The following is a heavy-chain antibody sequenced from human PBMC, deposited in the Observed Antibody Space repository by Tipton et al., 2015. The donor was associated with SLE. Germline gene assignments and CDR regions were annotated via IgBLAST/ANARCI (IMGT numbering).Heavy chain of an antibody. CDR3: ARQRLRLLSPLDA. CDR2: IYTSGST. Sequence: TLSLTCTVSGGSISSGSYYWSWIRQPAGKGLEWIGRIYTSGSTNYNPSLKSRVTISVDTSKNHFSLELTSVTAADTAVYYCARQRLRLLSPLDAWDQGTMVTVS. CDR1: GGSISSGSYY. V-gene: IGHV4-61*02. J-gene: IGHJ6*02. D-gene: IGHD3-10*01.